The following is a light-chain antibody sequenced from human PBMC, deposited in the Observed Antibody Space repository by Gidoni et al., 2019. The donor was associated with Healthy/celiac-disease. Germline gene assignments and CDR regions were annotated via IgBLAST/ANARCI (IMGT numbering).Light chain of an antibody. V-gene: IGKV1-5*03. J-gene: IGKJ1*01. Sequence: DIQLTQSPSTLSASVGDRVTITGRASQSISSWLAWYQQKPGKASKLLIYEASSLESGVPSRFSGSGSGTEFTLTISCLQPDDFATYYCQQYNSYWTFGQGTKVEIK. CDR1: QSISSW. CDR2: EAS. CDR3: QQYNSYWT.